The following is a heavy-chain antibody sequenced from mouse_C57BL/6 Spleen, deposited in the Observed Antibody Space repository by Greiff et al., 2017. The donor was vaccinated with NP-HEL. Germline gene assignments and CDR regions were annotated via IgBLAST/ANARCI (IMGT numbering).Heavy chain of an antibody. D-gene: IGHD1-1*01. Sequence: QVQLQQPGAELVMPGASVKLSCKASGYTFTSYWMHWVKQRPGQGLEWIGEIDPSDRYTNYNQKFKGKSTFTVDKSSSAAYMQLSSLTSEDAAVYYCARTEYYGSSYCDYWGRGTTLTVAS. V-gene: IGHV1-69*01. CDR3: ARTEYYGSSYCDY. CDR2: IDPSDRYT. CDR1: GYTFTSYW. J-gene: IGHJ2*01.